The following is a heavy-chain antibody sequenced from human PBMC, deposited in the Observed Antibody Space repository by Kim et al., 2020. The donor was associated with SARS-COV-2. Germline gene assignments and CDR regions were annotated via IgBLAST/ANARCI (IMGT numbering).Heavy chain of an antibody. CDR1: GGSVSGRY. Sequence: SETPSLTCTVSGGSVSGRYWSWLRQPPGKGLQWIGYIYSSGTTNYNPSLQSRVSISLDMSKNQFSLDLYSVTAADTAVYYCARHVAMDVWGKGTTVTVSS. V-gene: IGHV4-4*09. J-gene: IGHJ6*03. CDR2: IYSSGTT. CDR3: ARHVAMDV.